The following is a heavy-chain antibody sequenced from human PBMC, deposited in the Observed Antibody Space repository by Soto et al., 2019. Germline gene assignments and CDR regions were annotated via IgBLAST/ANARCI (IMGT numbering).Heavy chain of an antibody. D-gene: IGHD2-15*01. Sequence: SETLSLTCAVSGGSISSSNWWSWVRQPPGKGLEWIGEIYHSGSTNYNPSLKSRVTISVDKSKNQFSLKLSSVTAADTAVYYCVKKFHGGNAPLDYCGQXTLVTVSS. CDR2: IYHSGST. J-gene: IGHJ4*02. CDR1: GGSISSSNW. V-gene: IGHV4-4*02. CDR3: VKKFHGGNAPLDY.